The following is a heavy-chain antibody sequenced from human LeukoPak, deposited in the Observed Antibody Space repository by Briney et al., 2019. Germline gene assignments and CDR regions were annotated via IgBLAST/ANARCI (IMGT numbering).Heavy chain of an antibody. V-gene: IGHV3-74*01. CDR1: GFTFSSYW. J-gene: IGHJ3*02. CDR3: QRVGSSGWFRGAFDI. D-gene: IGHD6-19*01. CDR2: INSDGSST. Sequence: GGSLRLSCAASGFTFSSYWMHWVRQAPGKGLVWVSRINSDGSSTSYADSVKGRFTISRDNAKNTLYLQMNSLRAEDTAVYYCQRVGSSGWFRGAFDIWGQGTMVTVSS.